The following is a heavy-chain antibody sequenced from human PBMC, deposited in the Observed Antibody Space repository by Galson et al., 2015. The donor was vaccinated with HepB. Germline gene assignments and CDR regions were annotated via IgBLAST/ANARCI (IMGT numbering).Heavy chain of an antibody. CDR3: ARSSLTRQPHRNYDYVWGSYGGYFDY. CDR2: IIPIFGTA. D-gene: IGHD3-16*01. CDR1: GGTFSSYA. Sequence: SVKVSCKASGGTFSSYAISWVRQAPGQGLEWMGGIIPIFGTANYAQKFQGRVTITADESTSTAYMELSSLRSEDTAVYYCARSSLTRQPHRNYDYVWGSYGGYFDYWGQGTLVTVSS. V-gene: IGHV1-69*13. J-gene: IGHJ4*02.